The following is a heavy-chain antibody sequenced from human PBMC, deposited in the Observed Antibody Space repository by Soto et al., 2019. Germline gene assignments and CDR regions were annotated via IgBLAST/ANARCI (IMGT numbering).Heavy chain of an antibody. Sequence: SETLSLTCTVSGGYIVSYYWSWIRQHPGKGLEWIGYIYYSGSTYYNPSLKSRVTISVDTSKNQFSLKLSSVTAADTAVYYCARDPDGDGLSYWGQGTLVTGSS. CDR2: IYYSGST. CDR1: GGYIVSYY. J-gene: IGHJ4*02. V-gene: IGHV4-31*03. D-gene: IGHD7-27*01. CDR3: ARDPDGDGLSY.